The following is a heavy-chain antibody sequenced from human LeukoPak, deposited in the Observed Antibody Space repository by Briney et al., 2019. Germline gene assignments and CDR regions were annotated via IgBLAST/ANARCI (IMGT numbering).Heavy chain of an antibody. Sequence: GASVKVPCKASGYTFTGYFIHWVRQAPGQGLEWMGWINPNRGDTGYARNFQGRVTMTRDTSISTAYMELIRLTSDDTAVYYCARDLGDFHNNNWAFDYWGQGTLVTVSS. CDR3: ARDLGDFHNNNWAFDY. D-gene: IGHD3-16*01. V-gene: IGHV1-2*02. CDR2: INPNRGDT. J-gene: IGHJ4*02. CDR1: GYTFTGYF.